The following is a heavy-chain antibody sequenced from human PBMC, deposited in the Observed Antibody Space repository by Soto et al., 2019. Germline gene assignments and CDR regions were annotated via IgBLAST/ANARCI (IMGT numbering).Heavy chain of an antibody. D-gene: IGHD2-2*01. V-gene: IGHV3-23*01. Sequence: GGSLRLSCAASGFSFSNYVMSWVRLAPGKGLEWVSGISGSGSSGGTTDYADSVRGRFTISRDNSKKTLYLQMNSLRAEDTAVYYCAKDEGSASWFHYNYGMDVWGQGTTVTVSS. J-gene: IGHJ6*02. CDR1: GFSFSNYV. CDR3: AKDEGSASWFHYNYGMDV. CDR2: ISGSGSSGGTT.